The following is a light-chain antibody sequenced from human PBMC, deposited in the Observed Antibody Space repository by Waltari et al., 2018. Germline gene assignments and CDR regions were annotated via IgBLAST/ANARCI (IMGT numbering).Light chain of an antibody. CDR2: KSS. J-gene: IGKJ1*01. CDR1: QSISSW. Sequence: DIQMTQSPSTLSASVGDRVTITCRASQSISSWLAWYQQKPGKAPKLLIYKSSSLESWVPSSVSGSGSCTEFTLTISSLQPDDFATDYCQQYNSYSGTFGQGTKVEIK. V-gene: IGKV1-5*03. CDR3: QQYNSYSGT.